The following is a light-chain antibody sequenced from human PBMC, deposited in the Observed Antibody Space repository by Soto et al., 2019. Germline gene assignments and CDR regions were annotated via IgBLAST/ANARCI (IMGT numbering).Light chain of an antibody. CDR2: LTS. CDR3: QQAKSFPWT. V-gene: IGKV1-12*01. Sequence: DIHMTQSPSSLSASLGDIVTITFLASQGISNYLAWYQQKPGKAPKLLIYLTSSLQSGVPSRFSGSGSGTDFTLIISSLQPEDFATYYCQQAKSFPWTLGQGTKV. J-gene: IGKJ1*01. CDR1: QGISNY.